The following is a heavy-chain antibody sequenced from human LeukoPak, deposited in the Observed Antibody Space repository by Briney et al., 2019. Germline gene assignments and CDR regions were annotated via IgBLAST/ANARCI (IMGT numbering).Heavy chain of an antibody. CDR2: ISGSGGST. J-gene: IGHJ3*02. CDR1: GFTFNSYA. Sequence: GGSLRLSCAASGFTFNSYAMSWVRQAPGKGLEWVSAISGSGGSTYYADSVKGRFTISRDNSKNTLYLQMNSLRAEDTAVYYCAKDIFGQIDAFDIWGQGTMVTVSS. D-gene: IGHD3-3*01. V-gene: IGHV3-23*01. CDR3: AKDIFGQIDAFDI.